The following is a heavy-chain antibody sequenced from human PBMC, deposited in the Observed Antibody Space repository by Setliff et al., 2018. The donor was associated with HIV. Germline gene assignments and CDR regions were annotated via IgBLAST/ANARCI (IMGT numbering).Heavy chain of an antibody. CDR3: ARGAWYTSGWYSSRYLDV. V-gene: IGHV1-8*02. J-gene: IGHJ6*03. Sequence: GASVKVSCKASGYTFTGYYMHWVRQAPGQGLEWMGWMNPNSGNTGYAQKFQGRVTMTRDTSIKTAYMELSSLRSEDTAVYYCARGAWYTSGWYSSRYLDVWGKGTTVTV. D-gene: IGHD6-19*01. CDR2: MNPNSGNT. CDR1: GYTFTGYY.